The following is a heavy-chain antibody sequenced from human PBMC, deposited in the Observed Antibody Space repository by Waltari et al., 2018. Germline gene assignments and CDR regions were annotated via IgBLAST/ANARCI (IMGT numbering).Heavy chain of an antibody. CDR2: IYYSGST. J-gene: IGHJ3*02. Sequence: QVQLQESGPGLVKPSETLSLTCTVSGGSISSYYWSWIRQPPGTGLEWIGYIYYSGSTNYNPSLKSRVTISVDTSKNQFSLKLSSVTAADTAVYYCARDKSTKQLVRKRHDAFDIWGQGTMVTVSS. CDR1: GGSISSYY. D-gene: IGHD6-13*01. CDR3: ARDKSTKQLVRKRHDAFDI. V-gene: IGHV4-59*01.